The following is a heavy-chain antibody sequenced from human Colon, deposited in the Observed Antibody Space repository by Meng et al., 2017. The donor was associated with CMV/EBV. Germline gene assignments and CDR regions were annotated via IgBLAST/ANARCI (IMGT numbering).Heavy chain of an antibody. CDR1: GFTFSSYA. CDR2: IGGSATII. Sequence: GESLKISCAASGFTFSSYAMSWVSQAPGKGLEWVAVIGGSATIIQYADSVKGRFAISRDNSTNTLYLEMNSLRADDTAVYYCGKMGAWFRVDSWGQGTPVTVSS. J-gene: IGHJ4*02. V-gene: IGHV3-23*01. CDR3: GKMGAWFRVDS. D-gene: IGHD3-10*01.